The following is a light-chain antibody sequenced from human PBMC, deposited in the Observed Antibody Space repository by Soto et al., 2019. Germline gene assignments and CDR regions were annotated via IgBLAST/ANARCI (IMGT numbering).Light chain of an antibody. CDR1: GSDVGAYRY. CDR2: DVS. Sequence: QSALTQPASVSGSPGQSITISCTGTGSDVGAYRYVSWYQQHPGQAPKLIIYDVSNRPSGVSDRFSGSKSGNTASLTISGLQSEDEADYYCDSYTSSSSYAFGTGTKVPS. V-gene: IGLV2-14*01. CDR3: DSYTSSSSYA. J-gene: IGLJ1*01.